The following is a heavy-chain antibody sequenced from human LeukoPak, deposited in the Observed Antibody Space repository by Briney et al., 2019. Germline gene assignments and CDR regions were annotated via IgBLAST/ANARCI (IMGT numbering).Heavy chain of an antibody. CDR1: GGSFSGYY. D-gene: IGHD6-13*01. J-gene: IGHJ4*02. CDR3: ARVGAAATNKPYSDY. Sequence: SETLSLTCAVYGGSFSGYYWSWIRQPPGKGLEWIGEINHSGSTNYNPSLKSRVTISVDTSKNQFSLKLSSVTAADTAVYYCARVGAAATNKPYSDYWGQGTLVTVSS. V-gene: IGHV4-34*01. CDR2: INHSGST.